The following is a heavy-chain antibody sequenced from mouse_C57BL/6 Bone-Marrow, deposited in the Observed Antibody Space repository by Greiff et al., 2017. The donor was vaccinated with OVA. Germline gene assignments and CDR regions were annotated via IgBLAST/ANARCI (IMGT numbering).Heavy chain of an antibody. CDR2: IHPSDSDT. D-gene: IGHD2-4*01. CDR3: AMYYDYDVYFDV. J-gene: IGHJ1*03. Sequence: QVQLQQPGAELVKPGASVKVSCKASGYTFTSYWMHWVKQRPGQGLGWIGRIHPSDSDTNYNQKFKGKATLTVDKSSSTAYMQLSSLTSEDSAVYYCAMYYDYDVYFDVWGTGTTVTVSS. CDR1: GYTFTSYW. V-gene: IGHV1-74*01.